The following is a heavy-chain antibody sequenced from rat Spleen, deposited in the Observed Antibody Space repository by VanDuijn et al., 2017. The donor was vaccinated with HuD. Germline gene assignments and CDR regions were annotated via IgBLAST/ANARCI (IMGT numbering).Heavy chain of an antibody. CDR1: GFTFSHYD. J-gene: IGHJ3*01. CDR3: ARHEGITSSRFAY. Sequence: EVQLVESDGGLVQPGRSLKLSCAASGFTFSHYDMAWVRQAPAKGLEWVASISYEGSSTYYGDSVKGRFTISRDNAKSTLYLQMNSLRSEDTATYYCARHEGITSSRFAYWGQGTLVTVSS. CDR2: ISYEGSST. D-gene: IGHD1-10*01. V-gene: IGHV5-22*01.